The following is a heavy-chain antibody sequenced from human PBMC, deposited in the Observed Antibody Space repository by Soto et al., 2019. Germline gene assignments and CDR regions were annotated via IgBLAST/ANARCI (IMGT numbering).Heavy chain of an antibody. V-gene: IGHV3-23*01. Sequence: VQLLESGGGLLQPGGSLRLSCTVSGFTFSSYAMSWVRQAPGKGLEWVSVISDSGSTTYYADSVKGRFTISRDNSKNTLYLQMNSLRAEDTAVYYCAKGGTGSCYSHSACWGQGSLVNVSS. CDR2: ISDSGSTT. D-gene: IGHD2-15*01. J-gene: IGHJ4*02. CDR3: AKGGTGSCYSHSAC. CDR1: GFTFSSYA.